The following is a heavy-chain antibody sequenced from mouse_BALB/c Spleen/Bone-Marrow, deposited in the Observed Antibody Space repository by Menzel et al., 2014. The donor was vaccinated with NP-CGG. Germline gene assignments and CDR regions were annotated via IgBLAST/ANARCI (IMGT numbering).Heavy chain of an antibody. V-gene: IGHV4-1*02. J-gene: IGHJ3*01. CDR1: GFDFSRYW. Sequence: DVKLQESGGGLVQPGGSLKLSCAASGFDFSRYWMSWVRQAPGKGLEWIGEINPDSSTINYTPSLKDKLIISRNNAKNTLYLQMSKVRSEDTALYYCASLHYYGFFAYWGQGTLVTVSA. CDR3: ASLHYYGFFAY. D-gene: IGHD1-2*01. CDR2: INPDSSTI.